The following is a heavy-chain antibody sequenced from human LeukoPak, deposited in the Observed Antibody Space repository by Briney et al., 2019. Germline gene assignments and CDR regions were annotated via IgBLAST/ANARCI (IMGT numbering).Heavy chain of an antibody. CDR3: ASTTPGIAAAGTYYFDY. Sequence: GGSLRLSCAASGFPFSSYAMSWVSQAPGKGLEWVSAISGSGGSTYYADSVKGRFTISRDNSKNTLYLQMNSLRAEDTAVYYCASTTPGIAAAGTYYFDYWGQGTLVTVSS. CDR1: GFPFSSYA. V-gene: IGHV3-23*01. J-gene: IGHJ4*02. CDR2: ISGSGGST. D-gene: IGHD6-13*01.